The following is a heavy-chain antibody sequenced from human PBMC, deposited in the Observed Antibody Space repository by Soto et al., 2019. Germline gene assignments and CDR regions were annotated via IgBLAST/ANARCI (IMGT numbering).Heavy chain of an antibody. J-gene: IGHJ6*02. CDR3: ASTAGGNSVMGYYYGMDV. Sequence: QVQLVQSGAEVKKPGASVKVSCKASGYTFTSYDINWVRQATGQGLEWMGWMNPNSGNTGYAQKFQGRVTMTTNTSGSTAAMGLSSLRSEDTAVYYCASTAGGNSVMGYYYGMDVWGQGTTVTVSS. CDR2: MNPNSGNT. CDR1: GYTFTSYD. D-gene: IGHD2-21*02. V-gene: IGHV1-8*01.